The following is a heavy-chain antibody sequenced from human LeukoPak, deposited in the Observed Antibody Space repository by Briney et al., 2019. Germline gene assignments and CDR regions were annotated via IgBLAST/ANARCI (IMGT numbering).Heavy chain of an antibody. CDR3: ARDYCSGGSCYLYPDAFDI. J-gene: IGHJ3*02. V-gene: IGHV4-4*07. CDR1: GGCISSYY. Sequence: SETLSLTCTVSGGCISSYYWSWIRQPAGKGLEWIGRIYTSGSTNYNPSLKSRVTMSVDTSKNQFSLKLSSVTAADTAVYYCARDYCSGGSCYLYPDAFDIWGQGTMVTVSS. CDR2: IYTSGST. D-gene: IGHD2-15*01.